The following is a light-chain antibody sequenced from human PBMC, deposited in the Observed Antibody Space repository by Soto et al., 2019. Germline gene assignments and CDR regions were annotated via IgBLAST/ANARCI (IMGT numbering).Light chain of an antibody. Sequence: IVFTQYPGTLSLSPGERATLSCRASHTISSSYLAWYQQKPGQAPRLLMYGISRRATGIPDRFSGSGSGTDFTLTITRLEPEDFAVYYCQQYVTSSPRTFGQGTKVDIK. V-gene: IGKV3-20*01. J-gene: IGKJ1*01. CDR3: QQYVTSSPRT. CDR2: GIS. CDR1: HTISSSY.